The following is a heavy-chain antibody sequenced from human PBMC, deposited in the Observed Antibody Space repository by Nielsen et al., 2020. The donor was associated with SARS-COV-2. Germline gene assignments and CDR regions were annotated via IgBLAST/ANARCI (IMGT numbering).Heavy chain of an antibody. Sequence: GSLRLSCAVFGESFSENKWNRVRQPPGKGLEWIGEIDHSGRTSYNPSLKSRVTMSVDTSKNQFSLTLNSVTAADTAVYFCARGKRSYSGTFLNYYYYYYMDVWGKGTTVTVSS. CDR3: ARGKRSYSGTFLNYYYYYYMDV. V-gene: IGHV4-34*01. CDR2: IDHSGRT. CDR1: GESFSENK. J-gene: IGHJ6*03. D-gene: IGHD1-14*01.